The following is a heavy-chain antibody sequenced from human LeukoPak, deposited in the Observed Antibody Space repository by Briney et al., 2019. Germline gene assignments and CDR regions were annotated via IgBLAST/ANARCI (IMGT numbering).Heavy chain of an antibody. Sequence: SETLSLTCAVYGGSFSGYYWSWIRQPPGKGLEWIGEINHSGSTYYNPSLKSRVTISVDTSKNQFSLKLSSVTAADTAVYYCARGTSSSDFDYWGQGTLVTVSS. CDR2: INHSGST. D-gene: IGHD6-6*01. J-gene: IGHJ4*02. CDR1: GGSFSGYY. CDR3: ARGTSSSDFDY. V-gene: IGHV4-34*01.